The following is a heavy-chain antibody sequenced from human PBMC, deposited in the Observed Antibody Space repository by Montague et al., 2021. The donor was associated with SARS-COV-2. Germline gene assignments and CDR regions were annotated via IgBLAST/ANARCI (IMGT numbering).Heavy chain of an antibody. D-gene: IGHD3-3*01. J-gene: IGHJ3*02. CDR1: GGSISSYY. CDR2: IYYSGST. Sequence: SETLSLTCTVSGGSISSYYWSWIRQPPGKGLEWIGYIYYSGSTNXNPSLKSRVTISVDTSKNQFSLKLSSVTAADTAVYYCARVSDFWSGYYTAVGAFDIWGQGTTVTVSS. V-gene: IGHV4-59*01. CDR3: ARVSDFWSGYYTAVGAFDI.